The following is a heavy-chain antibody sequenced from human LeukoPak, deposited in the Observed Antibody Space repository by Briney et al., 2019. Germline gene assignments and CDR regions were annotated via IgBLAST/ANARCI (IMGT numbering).Heavy chain of an antibody. J-gene: IGHJ1*01. CDR1: GYTFTGYY. CDR3: AREDYGDYSVYFLH. V-gene: IGHV1-2*02. CDR2: INPNSGGT. D-gene: IGHD4-17*01. Sequence: ASVKVPCKASGYTFTGYYMHWVRQAPGQGLEWMGWINPNSGGTNYAQKFQGRVTMTRDTSISTAYMELSRLRSDDTAVYYCAREDYGDYSVYFLHWRQGTLVTVSS.